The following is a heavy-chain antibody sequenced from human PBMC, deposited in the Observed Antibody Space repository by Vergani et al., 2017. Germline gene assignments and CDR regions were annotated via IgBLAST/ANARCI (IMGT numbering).Heavy chain of an antibody. J-gene: IGHJ4*02. V-gene: IGHV4-39*01. Sequence: QVQLQESGPGLVKPSQTLSLTCTVSGGSISSSSYYWGWIRQPPGKGLEWIGSILYSGSTYYNPSLKSRVTISVDTSKNQFSLKLSSVTAADTAVYYCASTPPWDGDYPSFDYWGQGTLVTVSS. CDR3: ASTPPWDGDYPSFDY. D-gene: IGHD4-17*01. CDR1: GGSISSSSYY. CDR2: ILYSGST.